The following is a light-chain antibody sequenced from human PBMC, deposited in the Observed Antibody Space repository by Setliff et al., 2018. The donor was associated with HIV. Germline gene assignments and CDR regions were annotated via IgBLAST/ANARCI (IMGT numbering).Light chain of an antibody. CDR1: NIGSKI. CDR2: YDS. CDR3: QVWESSSDHGGV. V-gene: IGLV3-21*01. J-gene: IGLJ3*02. Sequence: SYELTQPPSVSVAPGMTARISCGGDNIGSKIVHWYQQKSGQAPVLVMSYDSDRPPGIPERFSGSNSGITATLTISRVEAEDEADYYCQVWESSSDHGGVFGGGTKATVL.